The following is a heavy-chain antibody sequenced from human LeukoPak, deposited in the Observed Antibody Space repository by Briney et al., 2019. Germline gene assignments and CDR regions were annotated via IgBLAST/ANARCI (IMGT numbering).Heavy chain of an antibody. D-gene: IGHD6-19*01. CDR2: IYYSGST. CDR1: GGSISSSSYY. J-gene: IGHJ4*02. V-gene: IGHV4-39*01. Sequence: SETLSLTCTVSGGSISSSSYYWGWIRQPPGKGLEWIGSIYYSGSTYYNPSLKSRVTISVDTSKNQFSLKLSSVTAADTAVYYCARTALIAVAGVDYWGQGTLVTVSS. CDR3: ARTALIAVAGVDY.